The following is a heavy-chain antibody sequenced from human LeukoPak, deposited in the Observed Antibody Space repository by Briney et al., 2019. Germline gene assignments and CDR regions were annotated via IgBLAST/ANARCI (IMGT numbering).Heavy chain of an antibody. J-gene: IGHJ3*02. CDR2: IRYDGSNK. D-gene: IGHD2-2*01. V-gene: IGHV3-30*02. CDR3: AKDYCSSTSCHPDDAFDI. Sequence: GGSLRLSCAASGFTFSSYGMHWVRQAPGKGLEWVAFIRYDGSNKYYADSVKGRFTISRDNSKNTLYLQMNSLRAEDTAVYYCAKDYCSSTSCHPDDAFDIWGQGTMVTVSS. CDR1: GFTFSSYG.